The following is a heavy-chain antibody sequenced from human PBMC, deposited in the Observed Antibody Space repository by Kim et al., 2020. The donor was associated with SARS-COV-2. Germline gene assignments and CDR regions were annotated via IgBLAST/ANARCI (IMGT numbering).Heavy chain of an antibody. CDR2: MNPNSGNT. Sequence: ASVKVSCKASGYTFTSYDINWVRQATGQGLEWMGWMNPNSGNTGYAQKFQGRVTMTRNTSISTAYMELSSLRSEDTAVYYCARWSSGWYLNAFDIWGQGTMVTVSS. CDR1: GYTFTSYD. D-gene: IGHD6-19*01. V-gene: IGHV1-8*01. CDR3: ARWSSGWYLNAFDI. J-gene: IGHJ3*02.